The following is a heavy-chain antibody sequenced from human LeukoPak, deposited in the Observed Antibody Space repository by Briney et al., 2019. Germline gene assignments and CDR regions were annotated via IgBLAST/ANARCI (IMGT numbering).Heavy chain of an antibody. CDR2: IYYSGST. CDR3: ARGFGDTAMVDFDY. CDR1: GGSISSGDYY. Sequence: PSETLSLTCTVSGGSISSGDYYWSWICQPPGKGLEWIGYIYYSGSTYYNPSLKSRVTISVDTSKNQFSLKLSSVTAADTAVYYCARGFGDTAMVDFDYWGQGTLVTVSS. J-gene: IGHJ4*02. V-gene: IGHV4-30-4*08. D-gene: IGHD5-18*01.